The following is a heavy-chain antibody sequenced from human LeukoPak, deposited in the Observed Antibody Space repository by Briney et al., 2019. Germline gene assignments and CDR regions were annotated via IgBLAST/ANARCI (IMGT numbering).Heavy chain of an antibody. CDR2: ISSSGRII. D-gene: IGHD3-9*01. Sequence: GGSLRLSCAASGFTFSSYEINWVRQAPGKGLEWVSHISSSGRIIYYADSVKGRFTISRDNAKNSLYLQMNSLRAEDTAVYYCARMNYDILTGYYLRAFDVWGQGTTVTVSS. CDR1: GFTFSSYE. CDR3: ARMNYDILTGYYLRAFDV. V-gene: IGHV3-48*03. J-gene: IGHJ3*01.